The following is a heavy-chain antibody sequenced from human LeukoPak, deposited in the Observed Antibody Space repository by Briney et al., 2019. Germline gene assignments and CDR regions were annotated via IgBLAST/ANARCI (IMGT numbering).Heavy chain of an antibody. Sequence: GGSLRLSCAASAFIFSNYWMHWVRQAPGKGLEWVSVIYSGGSTYYADFVKGRFTISRDNSKNTLYLQMNSLRVEDTAMYYCAREFRLGGRWGQGTLVTVSS. J-gene: IGHJ4*02. V-gene: IGHV3-66*01. CDR2: IYSGGST. CDR1: AFIFSNYW. CDR3: AREFRLGGR. D-gene: IGHD4-23*01.